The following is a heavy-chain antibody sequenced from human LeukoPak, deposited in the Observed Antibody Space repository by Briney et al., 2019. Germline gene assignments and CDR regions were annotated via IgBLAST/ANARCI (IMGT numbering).Heavy chain of an antibody. CDR1: GGSFSGYY. CDR2: INHSEST. J-gene: IGHJ5*02. D-gene: IGHD4-17*01. V-gene: IGHV4-34*01. CDR3: ARVNDYGDYRWFDP. Sequence: SETLSLTCTVSGGSFSGYYWSWIRQPPGKGLEWIGEINHSESTNYNPSLKSRVTISVDTSKNQFSLKLSSVTAADTAVYYCARVNDYGDYRWFDPWGQGTLVTVSS.